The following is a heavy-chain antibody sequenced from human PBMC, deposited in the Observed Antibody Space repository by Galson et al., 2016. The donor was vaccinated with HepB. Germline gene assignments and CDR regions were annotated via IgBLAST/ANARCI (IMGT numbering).Heavy chain of an antibody. CDR1: GFTFSSYW. D-gene: IGHD3-9*01. CDR3: VRDDNFVWYTFDI. V-gene: IGHV3-74*01. Sequence: SLRLSCAASGFTFSSYWMHWVRQAPGKGLVWVSRVKTDGSHTSYADSVLGRFTISRDNARNTLDLQMNNLRAEDTAVYYCVRDDNFVWYTFDIWGRGTVVTVSS. CDR2: VKTDGSHT. J-gene: IGHJ3*02.